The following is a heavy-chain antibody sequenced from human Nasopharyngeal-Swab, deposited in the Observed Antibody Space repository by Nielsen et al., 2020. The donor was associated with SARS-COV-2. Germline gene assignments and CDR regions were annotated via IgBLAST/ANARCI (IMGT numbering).Heavy chain of an antibody. J-gene: IGHJ5*02. Sequence: ASVKVSCKASGFTFSHYFMNWVRQAPGQGLEWMGVITPSGGATNYARKFRGRVTMTRDPSTSTVYLDLSSLKSEDTAVYFCASEPGGMAAPGKHFDPWGQGTLVTVSS. CDR2: ITPSGGAT. V-gene: IGHV1-46*01. D-gene: IGHD6-13*01. CDR3: ASEPGGMAAPGKHFDP. CDR1: GFTFSHYF.